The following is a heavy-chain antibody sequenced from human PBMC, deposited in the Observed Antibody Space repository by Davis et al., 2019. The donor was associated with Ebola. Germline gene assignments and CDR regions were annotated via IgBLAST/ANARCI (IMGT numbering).Heavy chain of an antibody. J-gene: IGHJ6*02. D-gene: IGHD3-22*01. CDR3: ARVRPYYYDSSGYYGIDYYGMDV. V-gene: IGHV3-23*01. CDR1: GFTFSSYA. CDR2: ISGSGGST. Sequence: PGGSLRLSCAASGFTFSSYAMSWVRQAPGKGLEWVSAISGSGGSTYYADSVKGRFTISRDNSKNTLNLQMNSLRAEDTAVYYCARVRPYYYDSSGYYGIDYYGMDVWGQGTTVTVSS.